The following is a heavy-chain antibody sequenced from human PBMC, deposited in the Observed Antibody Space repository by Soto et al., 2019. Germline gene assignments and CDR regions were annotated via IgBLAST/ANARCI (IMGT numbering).Heavy chain of an antibody. Sequence: PSETLSLTCTVSGGSISSYYWSWIRQPPGKGLEWIGYIYYSGSTNYNPSLKSRVTISVDTSKNQFSLKLSSVTAADTAVYYCARRAAAGKAPYYYMVVWGKGTTVTVSS. J-gene: IGHJ6*03. CDR1: GGSISSYY. CDR2: IYYSGST. CDR3: ARRAAAGKAPYYYMVV. D-gene: IGHD6-13*01. V-gene: IGHV4-59*08.